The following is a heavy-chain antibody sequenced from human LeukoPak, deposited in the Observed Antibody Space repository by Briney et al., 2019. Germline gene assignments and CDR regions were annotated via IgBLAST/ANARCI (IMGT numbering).Heavy chain of an antibody. J-gene: IGHJ1*01. Sequence: ASVKVSCRASGYTFSGYYLHWVRQAPGQGLEWMGWINPNSGGTNSAQKFQGRVTMTRDTSIITAYMELSRLRSDDTAVYFCARGYYDSSDYEYFQHWGQGTLVTVSS. CDR1: GYTFSGYY. V-gene: IGHV1-2*02. CDR2: INPNSGGT. D-gene: IGHD3-22*01. CDR3: ARGYYDSSDYEYFQH.